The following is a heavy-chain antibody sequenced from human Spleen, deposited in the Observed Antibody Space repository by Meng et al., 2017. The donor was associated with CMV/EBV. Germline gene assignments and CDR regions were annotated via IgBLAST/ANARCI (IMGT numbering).Heavy chain of an antibody. J-gene: IGHJ4*02. CDR2: IKQDGGEK. CDR3: ARDRYSSSWLPDY. D-gene: IGHD6-13*01. V-gene: IGHV3-7*01. Sequence: GESLKISCAASGFTFSSYWMSWVRQAPGKGLEWVANIKQDGGEKYYVDSVKGRFTISRDNAKNSLYLQMNSLRAEDTAVYYCARDRYSSSWLPDYWGQGTLVTVSS. CDR1: GFTFSSYW.